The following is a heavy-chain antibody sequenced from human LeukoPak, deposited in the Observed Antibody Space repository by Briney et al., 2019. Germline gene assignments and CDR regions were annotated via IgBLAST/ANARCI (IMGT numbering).Heavy chain of an antibody. V-gene: IGHV4-34*01. D-gene: IGHD4-11*01. CDR1: GGSFSGYY. CDR2: INHSGST. J-gene: IGHJ4*02. CDR3: ARDPSTTVGDY. Sequence: KPSETLSLTCAVYGGSFSGYYWSWIRQPPGKGLEWIGEINHSGSTNYNPSLKSRVTISVDTSKNQFSLKLSSETAADTAVYYCARDPSTTVGDYWGQGTLVTVSS.